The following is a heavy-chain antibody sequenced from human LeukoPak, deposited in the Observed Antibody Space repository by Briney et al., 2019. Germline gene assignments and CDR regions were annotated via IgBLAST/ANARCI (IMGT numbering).Heavy chain of an antibody. V-gene: IGHV4-28*03. D-gene: IGHD1-7*01. J-gene: IGHJ6*02. CDR3: ARDNWNYGSSMDV. CDR1: GYSISSSNW. Sequence: SDTLSLTCAVSGYSISSSNWWGWIRQPPGKGLEWIGYIYYSGSTYYNPSLKSRVTMSVDTSKNQFSLKLSSVTAVDTAVYYCARDNWNYGSSMDVWGQGTTVTVSS. CDR2: IYYSGST.